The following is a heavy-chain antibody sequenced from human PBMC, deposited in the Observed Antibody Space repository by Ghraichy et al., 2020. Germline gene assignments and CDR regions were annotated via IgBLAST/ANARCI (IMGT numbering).Heavy chain of an antibody. CDR1: GFIFSNYA. J-gene: IGHJ4*02. CDR2: ISFDGSNK. Sequence: GGSLRLSCAASGFIFSNYAMHWVRQAPGKGLEWVAVISFDGSNKYYADSVKGRFTISRDNSKNTLYLQMNTLRAEDTAVYYCSRDSYGLDYWGQGTLVTVSS. CDR3: SRDSYGLDY. D-gene: IGHD5-18*01. V-gene: IGHV3-30-3*01.